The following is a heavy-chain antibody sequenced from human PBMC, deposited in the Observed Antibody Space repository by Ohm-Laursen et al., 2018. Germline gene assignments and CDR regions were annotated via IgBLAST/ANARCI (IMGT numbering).Heavy chain of an antibody. Sequence: GSLRLSCAASGFTFSNAWMNWVRQAPGKGLEWLSCIDGYSSYIYYADSVKGRFTISRDNVDNSLYLQMNSLRAEDTAVYYCARTVGMMTNFDFWGQGTLVTVSS. V-gene: IGHV3-21*05. CDR3: ARTVGMMTNFDF. D-gene: IGHD4-23*01. CDR1: GFTFSNAW. J-gene: IGHJ4*02. CDR2: IDGYSSYI.